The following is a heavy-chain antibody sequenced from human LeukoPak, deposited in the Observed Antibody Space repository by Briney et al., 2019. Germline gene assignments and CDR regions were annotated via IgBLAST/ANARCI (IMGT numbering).Heavy chain of an antibody. CDR3: TRPHIEGY. CDR1: GEFFSGYY. Sequence: AETLSLTYAVYGEFFSGYYWSWLRQPPGKGLEWLGEINHSGSTNYNPSLKSRVTISVETSKKQFSLKLSSVDAADPAVFYFTRPHIEGYWGQGTLVTVSS. D-gene: IGHD2-21*01. CDR2: INHSGST. J-gene: IGHJ4*02. V-gene: IGHV4-34*01.